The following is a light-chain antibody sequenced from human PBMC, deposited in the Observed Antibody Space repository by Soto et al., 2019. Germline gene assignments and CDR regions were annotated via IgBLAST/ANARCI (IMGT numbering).Light chain of an antibody. J-gene: IGKJ4*01. CDR1: QGISNH. CDR2: AAS. V-gene: IGKV1-27*01. CDR3: QKFTSAPFT. Sequence: DIQMTQSPSSLSASVGDRVTITCRASQGISNHLAWYQQKPGKLPNLLIYAASILQSGVPSRFSGSGSGTDFTLTINSLQPEDVAIYYCQKFTSAPFTFGGGTRWIS.